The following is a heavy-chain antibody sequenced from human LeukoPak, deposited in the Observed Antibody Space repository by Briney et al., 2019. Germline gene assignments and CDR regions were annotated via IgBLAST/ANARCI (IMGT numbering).Heavy chain of an antibody. CDR2: IKSKTDGGTT. CDR3: TTGFVVVPAAIAMSDY. Sequence: GGSLRLSCAASGFTFSNAWMSWVRQAPGKGQEWVGRIKSKTDGGTTDYAAPVKGRFTISRDDSKNTLYLQMNSLKTEDTAVYYCTTGFVVVPAAIAMSDYWGQGTLVTVSS. V-gene: IGHV3-15*01. J-gene: IGHJ4*02. CDR1: GFTFSNAW. D-gene: IGHD2-2*01.